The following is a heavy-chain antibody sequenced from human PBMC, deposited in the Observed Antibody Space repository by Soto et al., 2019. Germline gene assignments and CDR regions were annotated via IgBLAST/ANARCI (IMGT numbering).Heavy chain of an antibody. J-gene: IGHJ4*02. Sequence: SETLSLTCAVYGGSFSGYYWSWIRQPPGKGLEWIGEINHSGSTNYNPSLKSRVTISVDTSKNQFSLKLSSVTAADTAVYYCARVTLSGIVGAKDDYWGQGTLVT. D-gene: IGHD1-26*01. CDR1: GGSFSGYY. CDR2: INHSGST. CDR3: ARVTLSGIVGAKDDY. V-gene: IGHV4-34*01.